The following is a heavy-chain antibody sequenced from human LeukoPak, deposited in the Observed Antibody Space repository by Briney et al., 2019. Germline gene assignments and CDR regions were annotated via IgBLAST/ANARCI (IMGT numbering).Heavy chain of an antibody. CDR1: GFTFSSYS. Sequence: PGGSLRLSCAASGFTFSSYSMNWVRQAPGKGLEWVSYINSSGSTIYYADSVKGRFTISRDNAKNSLYLQMNSLRAEDTAVYYCAELGITMIGGVWGKGTTVTISS. CDR2: INSSGSTI. D-gene: IGHD3-10*02. CDR3: AELGITMIGGV. J-gene: IGHJ6*04. V-gene: IGHV3-48*04.